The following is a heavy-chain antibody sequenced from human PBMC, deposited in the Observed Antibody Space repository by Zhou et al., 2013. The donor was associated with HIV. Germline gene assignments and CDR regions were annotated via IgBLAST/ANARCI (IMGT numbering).Heavy chain of an antibody. CDR1: GGTFSSYA. CDR3: ASCVVPPGTSYYYYMDV. V-gene: IGHV1-69*05. D-gene: IGHD2-2*01. CDR2: VIPLFGSV. J-gene: IGHJ6*03. Sequence: QVQLEQSGAEVKKPGSSVKVSCKASGGTFSSYAISWVRQAPGQGLEWMGGVIPLFGSVDYAQRFQGTVTITTDKSTSTAYMELSSLKSEDTAVYYCASCVVPPGTSYYYYMDVWGKGTTVTVSS.